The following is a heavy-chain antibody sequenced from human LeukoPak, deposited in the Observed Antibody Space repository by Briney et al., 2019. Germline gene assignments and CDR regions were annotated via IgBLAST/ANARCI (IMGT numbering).Heavy chain of an antibody. Sequence: PGGSLRLSCAASGFTFSSYEMNWVRQAPGKGLEWVSYISSSGSTIYYADSVKGRFTISRDNAKNSLYLQMNSLRAEDTAVYYCAREPAYYYYYMDVWGKGTTVTISS. CDR3: AREPAYYYYYMDV. J-gene: IGHJ6*03. CDR1: GFTFSSYE. V-gene: IGHV3-48*03. CDR2: ISSSGSTI.